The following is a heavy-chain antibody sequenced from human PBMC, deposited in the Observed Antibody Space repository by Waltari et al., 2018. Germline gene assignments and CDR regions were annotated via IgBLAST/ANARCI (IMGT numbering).Heavy chain of an antibody. V-gene: IGHV3-30-3*01. Sequence: QVQLVESGGGVVQPGRSLSLSCAASGFTFSSHAMHWVRQAPGKGLEWVAVISYDGSNKYYADSVKGRFTISRDNSKNTLYLQMNSLRAEDTAVYYCARWAMVRCLDYWGQGTLVTVSS. J-gene: IGHJ4*02. D-gene: IGHD3-10*01. CDR3: ARWAMVRCLDY. CDR1: GFTFSSHA. CDR2: ISYDGSNK.